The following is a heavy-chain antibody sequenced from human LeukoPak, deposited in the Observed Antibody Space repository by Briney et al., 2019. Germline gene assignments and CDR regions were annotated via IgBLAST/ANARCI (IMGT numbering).Heavy chain of an antibody. CDR1: GGSIRSGDYS. CDR2: IDYSGSS. D-gene: IGHD1-26*01. Sequence: SETLSLTCTVSGGSIRSGDYSWNWIRQPPGKGLEWIGYIDYSGSSSYNPSLKSRATISVDTSKNQFSLKLSSVTAADTAVYYCAREPIVGATKPYYGMDVWGQGTTVTVSS. CDR3: AREPIVGATKPYYGMDV. J-gene: IGHJ6*02. V-gene: IGHV4-30-4*01.